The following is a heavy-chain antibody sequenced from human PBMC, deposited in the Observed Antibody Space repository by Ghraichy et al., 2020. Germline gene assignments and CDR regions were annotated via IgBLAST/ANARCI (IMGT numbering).Heavy chain of an antibody. CDR3: AVHPALVLNFAFDI. CDR1: GFTFSRYD. V-gene: IGHV3-30*02. D-gene: IGHD6-13*01. CDR2: IRYDGSRK. Sequence: GGSLRLSCEASGFTFSRYDIHWVRQAPGKGLEWVSYIRYDGSRKYYADSVRGRFTISRDNSVNTLYLQMNRLGLEDTAVYYCAVHPALVLNFAFDIWGQGTRVSVSS. J-gene: IGHJ3*02.